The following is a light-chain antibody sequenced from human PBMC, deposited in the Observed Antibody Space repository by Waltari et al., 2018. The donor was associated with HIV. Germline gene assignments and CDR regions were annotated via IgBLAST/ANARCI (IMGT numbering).Light chain of an antibody. CDR3: QSYDSSRSVWV. V-gene: IGLV1-40*01. Sequence: QSVLTQPPSVSGAPGQRVTISCTGSSSTIGAGYDVPWYQQLPGTAPKLLIYGNGNRPSVVPDRFSCSKSGTSASLAITGLLAEDEADYYCQSYDSSRSVWVFGGGTKLTVL. CDR1: SSTIGAGYD. CDR2: GNG. J-gene: IGLJ3*02.